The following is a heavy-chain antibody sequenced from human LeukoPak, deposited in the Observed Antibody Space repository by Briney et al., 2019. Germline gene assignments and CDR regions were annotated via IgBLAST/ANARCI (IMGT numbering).Heavy chain of an antibody. CDR1: GTSVSSSSYS. Sequence: SETLSLTCIVSGTSVSSSSYSWGWIRQPPGKGLEWIGNIYYSGSTYYNPSLKSRVSLSVDTSKNHFSLKLSSVTAADTAVYCCAREVMRYQHMNWFDPWGQGTLVTVSS. D-gene: IGHD3-16*01. J-gene: IGHJ5*02. V-gene: IGHV4-39*07. CDR3: AREVMRYQHMNWFDP. CDR2: IYYSGST.